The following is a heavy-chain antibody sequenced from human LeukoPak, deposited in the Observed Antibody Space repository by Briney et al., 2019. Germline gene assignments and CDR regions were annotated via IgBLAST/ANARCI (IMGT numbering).Heavy chain of an antibody. V-gene: IGHV3-7*01. CDR1: GFTFSSYA. Sequence: PGGSLRLSCAASGFTFSSYAMSWVRQAPGKGLQWVANIKPDGSEKYYVDSVKGRFTISRDNAENSLYLQMNSLKAEDTAVYYCVRGHFGMDVWGQGTTVTVSS. CDR2: IKPDGSEK. CDR3: VRGHFGMDV. J-gene: IGHJ6*02.